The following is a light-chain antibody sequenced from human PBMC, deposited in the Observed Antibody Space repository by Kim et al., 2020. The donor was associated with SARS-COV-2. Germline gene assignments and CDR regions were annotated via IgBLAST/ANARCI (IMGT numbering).Light chain of an antibody. V-gene: IGKV3-20*01. J-gene: IGKJ3*01. CDR3: QQYGSSLFT. Sequence: EIVLTQSPGTLSLSPGERATLSCRASQSLSSSYLAWYQHKPGQAPRLLIYGASSRATGIPDRFSGSGYGTDFTLTISRLEPEDFAVYYCQQYGSSLFTFGPGTKVDIK. CDR2: GAS. CDR1: QSLSSSY.